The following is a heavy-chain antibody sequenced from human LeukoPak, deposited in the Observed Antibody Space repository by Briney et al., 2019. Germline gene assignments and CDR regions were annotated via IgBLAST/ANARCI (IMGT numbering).Heavy chain of an antibody. Sequence: TSQTLSLTCTVSGGSISSGGYYWSWIRQHPGMGLEWIGYIYYSGSTYYNPSLKSRVTISVDTSKNQFSLKLSSVTAADTAVYYCARGFIAAAGSLDPWGQGTLVTVSS. CDR2: IYYSGST. CDR3: ARGFIAAAGSLDP. CDR1: GGSISSGGYY. J-gene: IGHJ5*02. V-gene: IGHV4-31*03. D-gene: IGHD6-13*01.